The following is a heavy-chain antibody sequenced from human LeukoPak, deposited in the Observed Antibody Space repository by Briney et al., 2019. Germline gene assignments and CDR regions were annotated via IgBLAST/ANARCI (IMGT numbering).Heavy chain of an antibody. CDR1: GFTFRTYW. CDR3: ASSAGGIAARPSLLD. CDR2: INQDESEK. Sequence: GGSLRLSCAASGFTFRTYWMRWVRQAPGKGLEWVANINQDESEKYYVESVKGRFTISRDNAKNSLSLQMNSLRAEDTGVYYCASSAGGIAARPSLLDWGQGTLVTVSS. J-gene: IGHJ4*02. V-gene: IGHV3-7*02. D-gene: IGHD6-6*01.